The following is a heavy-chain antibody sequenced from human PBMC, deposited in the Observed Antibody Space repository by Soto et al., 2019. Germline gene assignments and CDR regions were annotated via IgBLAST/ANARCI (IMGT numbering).Heavy chain of an antibody. CDR2: IYATGTT. CDR3: VRDGTKTLRDWFDP. J-gene: IGHJ5*02. Sequence: SETLSLTCTVSGASISGYYWSWIQKSAGKGLEWIGRIYATGTTDYNPSLKSRVMMSVDTSKKQFSLKLRSVTAADTAVYYCVRDGTKTLRDWFDPWGQGISATGSS. D-gene: IGHD1-1*01. V-gene: IGHV4-4*07. CDR1: GASISGYY.